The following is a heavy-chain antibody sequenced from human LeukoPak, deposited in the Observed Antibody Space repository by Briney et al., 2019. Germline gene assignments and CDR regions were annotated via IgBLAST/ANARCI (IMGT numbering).Heavy chain of an antibody. Sequence: SETLSLTCAVYGGSFSGYYWSWIRQPPGKGLEWIGEINHSGSTNYNPSLKSRVTISVDTPKNQFSLKLSSVAAADTAVYYCARDLYSSRTNDAFVIWGQGTMVTVSS. V-gene: IGHV4-34*01. J-gene: IGHJ3*02. CDR2: INHSGST. CDR3: ARDLYSSRTNDAFVI. D-gene: IGHD6-19*01. CDR1: GGSFSGYY.